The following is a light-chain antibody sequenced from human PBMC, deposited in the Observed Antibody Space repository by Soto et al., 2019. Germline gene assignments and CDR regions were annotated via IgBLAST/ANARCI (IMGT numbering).Light chain of an antibody. J-gene: IGKJ1*01. Sequence: DIQMTQSPSTLSASVGDRATITCRASPSISSWLAWYQQKPGKAPKLLIYKASSLESGVPSRFSGSGSGTEFTLTISSLQPDDFTTYYCQQYNSYSWTFGQGTKVEIK. V-gene: IGKV1-5*03. CDR1: PSISSW. CDR2: KAS. CDR3: QQYNSYSWT.